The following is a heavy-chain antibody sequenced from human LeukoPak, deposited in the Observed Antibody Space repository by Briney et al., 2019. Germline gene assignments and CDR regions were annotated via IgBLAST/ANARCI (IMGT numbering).Heavy chain of an antibody. CDR1: GYTFTTYG. J-gene: IGHJ6*02. CDR3: ARESYDILTGYQGSYGMDV. V-gene: IGHV1-18*01. Sequence: ASVKVSSTASGYTFTTYGISWVRQAPGQGLEWMGWISAYNGNTNYAQKLQGRVTMTTDTSTSTAYMELRSLRSDDTAVYYCARESYDILTGYQGSYGMDVWGQGTTVTVSS. CDR2: ISAYNGNT. D-gene: IGHD3-9*01.